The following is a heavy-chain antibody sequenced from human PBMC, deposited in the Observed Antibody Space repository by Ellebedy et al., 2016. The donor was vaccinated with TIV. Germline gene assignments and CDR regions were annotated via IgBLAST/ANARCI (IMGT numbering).Heavy chain of an antibody. D-gene: IGHD2-2*01. V-gene: IGHV1-2*02. J-gene: IGHJ6*02. CDR1: GYTFTGYY. CDR3: ARSPIVVVPAATYYYGMDV. CDR2: INPNSGGT. Sequence: ASVKVSXXASGYTFTGYYMHWVRQAPGQGLEWMGWINPNSGGTNYAQKFQGRVTMTRDTSISTAYMELSSLRSEDTAVYYCARSPIVVVPAATYYYGMDVWGQGTTVTVSS.